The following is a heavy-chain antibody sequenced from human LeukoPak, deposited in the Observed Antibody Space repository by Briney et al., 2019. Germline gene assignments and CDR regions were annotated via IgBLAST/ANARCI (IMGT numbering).Heavy chain of an antibody. V-gene: IGHV4-4*07. CDR2: ISTTGTT. CDR1: GDSISRYF. Sequence: SETLSLTCTVSGDSISRYFWSWLRQPAGKGLEWIGRISTTGTTNYNPSLKSRVTISVDTSKNQFSLKLSSVTAADTAVYYCARGYVQRIAAAGTPTFDYWGQGTLVTVSS. D-gene: IGHD6-13*01. J-gene: IGHJ4*02. CDR3: ARGYVQRIAAAGTPTFDY.